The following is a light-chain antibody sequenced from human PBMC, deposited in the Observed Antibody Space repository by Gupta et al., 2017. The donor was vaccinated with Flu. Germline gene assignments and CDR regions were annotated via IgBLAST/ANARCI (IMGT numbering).Light chain of an antibody. V-gene: IGLV3-1*01. CDR2: QDS. J-gene: IGLJ1*01. CDR3: QEWDRSTACV. CDR1: KLGDKY. Sequence: SYELTQPPSVSVSPGQTASITCSGDKLGDKYACWYQQKPGQSPVLVIYQDSKRPSGIPERGSGSNSGNTATMNISGTQAMDDSYYDCQEWDRSTACVFGTGTKVTVL.